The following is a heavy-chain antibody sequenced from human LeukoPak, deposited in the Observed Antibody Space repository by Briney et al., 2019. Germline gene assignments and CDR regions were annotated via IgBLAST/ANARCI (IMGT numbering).Heavy chain of an antibody. CDR3: ARPRVSSSKAMDV. J-gene: IGHJ6*02. V-gene: IGHV4-34*01. CDR1: GGSFSGYY. D-gene: IGHD6-13*01. Sequence: SETLSLTCAVYGGSFSGYYWSWIRQPPGKGLEWIGEINHSGSTNYNPSLKSRVTISVDTSKNQSSLKLSSMTAADSAVYYCARPRVSSSKAMDVWGQGTTVTVSS. CDR2: INHSGST.